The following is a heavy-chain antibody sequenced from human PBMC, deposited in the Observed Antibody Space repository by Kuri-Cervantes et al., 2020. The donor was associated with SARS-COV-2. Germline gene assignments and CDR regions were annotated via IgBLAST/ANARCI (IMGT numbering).Heavy chain of an antibody. CDR3: ARDDIGAPLFDY. J-gene: IGHJ4*02. Sequence: ETLSLTCAASKLTLDDYAMNWVRQAPGKGLEWVSYISSSSSTIYYADSVKGRFTISRDNAKNSLYLQMNSLRAEDTAVYYCARDDIGAPLFDYWGQGTLVTVSS. CDR2: ISSSSSTI. V-gene: IGHV3-48*01. CDR1: KLTLDDYA.